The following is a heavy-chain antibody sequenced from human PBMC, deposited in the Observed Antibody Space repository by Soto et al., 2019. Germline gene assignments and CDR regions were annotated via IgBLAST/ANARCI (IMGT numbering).Heavy chain of an antibody. Sequence: EVQLLESGGGLVQPGGSLSLSCAASAFTFNNYAMSWVRQAPGKGLEWVSGIGGSGRTTYYADSVKGRFTISRDNSNNTLLLQMTGLRAEDTAVYYCAKSRYSGSSGDFYDYWGQGALVTVSS. V-gene: IGHV3-23*01. D-gene: IGHD3-22*01. CDR2: IGGSGRTT. CDR1: AFTFNNYA. J-gene: IGHJ4*02. CDR3: AKSRYSGSSGDFYDY.